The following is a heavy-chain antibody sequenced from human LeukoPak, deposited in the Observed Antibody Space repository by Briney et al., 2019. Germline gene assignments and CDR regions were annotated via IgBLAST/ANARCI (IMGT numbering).Heavy chain of an antibody. D-gene: IGHD6-13*01. V-gene: IGHV4-34*01. CDR2: INHSGST. Sequence: PSETLSLTCAVYGGSFSDYYWSWIRQPPGKGLEWIGEINHSGSTNYNPSLKSRVTLSVDTSKNQFSLKLSSVTAADTAVYYCARLGSSRRGYYYGMDVWGQGTTVTVSS. CDR1: GGSFSDYY. J-gene: IGHJ6*02. CDR3: ARLGSSRRGYYYGMDV.